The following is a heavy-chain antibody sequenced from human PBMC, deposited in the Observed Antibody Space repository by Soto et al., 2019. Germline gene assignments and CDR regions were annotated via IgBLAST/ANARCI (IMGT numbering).Heavy chain of an antibody. V-gene: IGHV4-30-2*01. CDR2: IYHSGST. D-gene: IGHD3-10*01. Sequence: SETLSLTCAVSGGSISSGGYSWSWIRQPPGKGLEWIGYIYHSGSTYYNPSLKSRVTISVDRSKNQFSLKLSSVTAADTAVYYCARVGYYGSGSPYFDYWGQGTLVTVSS. CDR1: GGSISSGGYS. CDR3: ARVGYYGSGSPYFDY. J-gene: IGHJ4*02.